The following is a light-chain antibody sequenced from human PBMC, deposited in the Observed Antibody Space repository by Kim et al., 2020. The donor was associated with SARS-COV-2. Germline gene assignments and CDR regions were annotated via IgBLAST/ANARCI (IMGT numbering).Light chain of an antibody. CDR2: AAS. CDR1: QRISNF. Sequence: DTQMTQSPSSLSASVGDRVTITCRASQRISNFLSWYQQKSGRAPKLLIYAASSLQSGVPSRFSGSGSGTDFTLTVSSLQPDDFATYYCQQYNSYPWTFGQGTKVDIK. J-gene: IGKJ1*01. CDR3: QQYNSYPWT. V-gene: IGKV1-16*01.